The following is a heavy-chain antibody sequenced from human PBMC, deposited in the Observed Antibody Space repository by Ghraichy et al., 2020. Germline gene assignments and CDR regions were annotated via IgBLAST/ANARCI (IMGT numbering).Heavy chain of an antibody. CDR1: GGSISSSSYY. CDR3: ARHPLPTVTIPEGDWFDP. J-gene: IGHJ5*02. Sequence: SETLSLTCTVSGGSISSSSYYWGWIRQPPGKGLEWIGSIYYSGSTYYNPSLKSRVTISVDTSKNQFSLKLSSVTAADTAVYYCARHPLPTVTIPEGDWFDPWSQGTLVTVSS. V-gene: IGHV4-39*01. D-gene: IGHD4-17*01. CDR2: IYYSGST.